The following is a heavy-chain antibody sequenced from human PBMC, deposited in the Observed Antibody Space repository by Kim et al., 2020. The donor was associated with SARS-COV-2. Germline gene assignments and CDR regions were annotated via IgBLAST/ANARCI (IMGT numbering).Heavy chain of an antibody. D-gene: IGHD3-9*01. CDR2: ISWNSGSI. CDR1: GFTFDDYA. V-gene: IGHV3-9*01. Sequence: GGSLRLSCAASGFTFDDYAMHWVRQAPGKGLEWVSGISWNSGSIGYADSVKGRFTISRDNAKNSLYLQMNSLRAEDTALYYCAKDIGYYDILTGCDYWGQGTLVTVSS. CDR3: AKDIGYYDILTGCDY. J-gene: IGHJ4*02.